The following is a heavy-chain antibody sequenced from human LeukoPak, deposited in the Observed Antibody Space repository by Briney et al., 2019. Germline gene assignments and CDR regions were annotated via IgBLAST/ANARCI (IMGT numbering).Heavy chain of an antibody. CDR3: AKDDVDCSSTSCYRPWGYFDY. CDR1: GFPFRSYS. Sequence: GGSLRLSCAASGFPFRSYSMNWVRQAPGKGLEWVSSISSGSTYIYYADSVKGRCTISRDNSKNTLYLQMNSLRAEDTAVYYCAKDDVDCSSTSCYRPWGYFDYWGQGTLVTVSS. J-gene: IGHJ4*02. D-gene: IGHD2-2*01. CDR2: ISSGSTYI. V-gene: IGHV3-21*04.